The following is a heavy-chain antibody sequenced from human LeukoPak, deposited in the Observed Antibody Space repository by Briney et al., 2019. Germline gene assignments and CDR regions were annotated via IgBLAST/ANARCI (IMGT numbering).Heavy chain of an antibody. V-gene: IGHV4-59*01. CDR1: GGSIGTYY. CDR2: IDYSGST. CDR3: ARERRSSSRHDAFDI. J-gene: IGHJ3*02. Sequence: SETLSLTCTVSGGSIGTYYWNWIRQPPGKGLEWIGYIDYSGSTNYSPSLKSRVTISIDTSKTQFSLKLSSVTTADTAVYYCARERRSSSRHDAFDIWGQGTMVTVSS. D-gene: IGHD6-13*01.